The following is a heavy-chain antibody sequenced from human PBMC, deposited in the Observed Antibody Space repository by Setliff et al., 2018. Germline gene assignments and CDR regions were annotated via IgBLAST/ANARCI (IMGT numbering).Heavy chain of an antibody. D-gene: IGHD1-26*01. CDR3: ARSPPNRGVGQGHYMDV. V-gene: IGHV1-18*01. J-gene: IGHJ6*03. Sequence: GAPVKVSCKTSGYTFNTFGISWVRRAPGQGLDWMGWISPYNGDTKSAQKFQGRVTMTIDTSTSTAYVEVRSLTSDDTAVYYCARSPPNRGVGQGHYMDVWGIGTTVTVSS. CDR1: GYTFNTFG. CDR2: ISPYNGDT.